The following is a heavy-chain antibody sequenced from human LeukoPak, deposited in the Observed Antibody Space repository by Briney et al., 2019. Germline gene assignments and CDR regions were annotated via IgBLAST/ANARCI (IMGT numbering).Heavy chain of an antibody. CDR3: ARDPGRGQPGWFDP. D-gene: IGHD1-26*01. CDR2: IYYSGST. J-gene: IGHJ5*02. Sequence: PSETLSLTCTVSGGSISSYYWSWIRQPPGKGLEWIGYIYYSGSTNYNPSLKSRVTISVDTSKNQFSLKLSSVTAADTAVYYCARDPGRGQPGWFDPWGQGTLVTVSS. V-gene: IGHV4-59*01. CDR1: GGSISSYY.